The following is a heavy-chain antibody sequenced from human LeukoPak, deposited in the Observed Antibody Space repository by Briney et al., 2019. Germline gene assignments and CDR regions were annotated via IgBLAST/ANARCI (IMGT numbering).Heavy chain of an antibody. Sequence: SVKVSCKASGGTFSSYAISWVRQAPGQGLEWMGGIIPIFGTANYAQKFQGRVTITTDESTSTAYMELSSLRSDDTAVYYCAREPKYDYDYVWVSPDYWGQGTLVTVSS. V-gene: IGHV1-69*05. CDR2: IIPIFGTA. D-gene: IGHD3-16*01. CDR3: AREPKYDYDYVWVSPDY. CDR1: GGTFSSYA. J-gene: IGHJ4*02.